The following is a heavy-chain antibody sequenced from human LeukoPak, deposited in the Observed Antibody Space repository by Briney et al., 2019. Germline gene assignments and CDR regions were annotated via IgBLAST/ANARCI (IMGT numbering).Heavy chain of an antibody. CDR2: ISSSSSYI. D-gene: IGHD1-26*01. V-gene: IGHV3-21*01. Sequence: GGSLRLSCAASGFTFSSYSMNWVRQAPGKGLEWVSSISSSSSYIYYADSVKGRFTISRDNAKNSLYLQMNSLRAEDTAAYYCARDRGAGFDYWGQGTLVTVSS. J-gene: IGHJ4*02. CDR3: ARDRGAGFDY. CDR1: GFTFSSYS.